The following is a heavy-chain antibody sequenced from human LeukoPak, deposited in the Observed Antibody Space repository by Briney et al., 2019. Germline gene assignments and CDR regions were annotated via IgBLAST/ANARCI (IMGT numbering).Heavy chain of an antibody. CDR3: ARDHGPGGNSGWVDY. CDR1: GYTFTSYY. Sequence: ASVKVSCKASGYTFTSYYMHWVRQAPGQGLEWMGIINPSGGSTSYAQKFRGRVTMTRDTSTSTVYMELSSLRSEDTAVYYCARDHGPGGNSGWVDYWGQGTLVTVSS. V-gene: IGHV1-46*01. D-gene: IGHD4-23*01. CDR2: INPSGGST. J-gene: IGHJ4*02.